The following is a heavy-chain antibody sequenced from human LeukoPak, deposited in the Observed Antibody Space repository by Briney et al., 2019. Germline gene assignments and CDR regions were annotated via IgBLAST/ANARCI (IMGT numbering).Heavy chain of an antibody. Sequence: SETLSLTCTVSGGSISSGGYYWSWIRQHPGKGLEWIGYIYYSGSTYYNPSLKSRVTISVDTSKNQFSLKLSSVTAADTAVYYCARGREYQLPYDAFDIWGQGTMVTASS. J-gene: IGHJ3*02. CDR2: IYYSGST. D-gene: IGHD2-2*01. V-gene: IGHV4-31*03. CDR3: ARGREYQLPYDAFDI. CDR1: GGSISSGGYY.